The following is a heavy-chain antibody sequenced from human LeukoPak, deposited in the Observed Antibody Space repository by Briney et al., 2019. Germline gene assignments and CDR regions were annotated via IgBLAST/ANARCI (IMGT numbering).Heavy chain of an antibody. CDR2: INPSGGIT. J-gene: IGHJ6*02. D-gene: IGHD6-6*01. Sequence: ASVKVSCKASGYGFTSYYMHWVRQAPGQGLEWMGIINPSGGITKYAQKLQGRVTMTRDTSTSTVYLEMSSLRSEDTAFYYCAKSISADYYYYGMDVWGQGTTVTVSS. CDR3: AKSISADYYYYGMDV. V-gene: IGHV1-46*01. CDR1: GYGFTSYY.